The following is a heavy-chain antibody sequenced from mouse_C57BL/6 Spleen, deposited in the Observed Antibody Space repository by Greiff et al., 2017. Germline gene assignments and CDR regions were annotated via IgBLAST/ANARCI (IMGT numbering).Heavy chain of an antibody. Sequence: QVQLQQSGTELVKPGASVKLSCKASGYTFTSYWMHWVKQRPGQGLEWIGNINPSNGGTTYNEKFKSKATLTVDKSSSTAYMQLSSLTSEDSAVYYCARDYGSSYWYFDVWGTGTTVTVSS. V-gene: IGHV1-53*01. D-gene: IGHD1-1*01. CDR2: INPSNGGT. J-gene: IGHJ1*03. CDR1: GYTFTSYW. CDR3: ARDYGSSYWYFDV.